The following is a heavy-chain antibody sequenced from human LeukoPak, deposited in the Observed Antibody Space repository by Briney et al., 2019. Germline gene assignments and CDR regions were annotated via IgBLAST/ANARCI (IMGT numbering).Heavy chain of an antibody. D-gene: IGHD3-3*01. Sequence: PSETLSLTCTVSGGSIISYYWSWIRQPAGKGLEWIGRIYTSGSTNYNPSLKSRVTISVDKSKNQFSLKLSSVTAADTAVYYCARALRFLEWFPHDAFDIWGQGTMVTVSS. CDR2: IYTSGST. V-gene: IGHV4-4*07. CDR3: ARALRFLEWFPHDAFDI. J-gene: IGHJ3*02. CDR1: GGSIISYY.